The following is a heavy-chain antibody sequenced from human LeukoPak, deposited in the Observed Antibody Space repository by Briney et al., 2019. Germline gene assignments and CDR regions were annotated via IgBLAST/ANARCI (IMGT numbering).Heavy chain of an antibody. CDR2: IIPIFGTA. Sequence: GSSVKVSCKASGGTFSSYAISWVRQAPGQGLEWMGRIIPIFGTANYAQKFQGRVTITTDESTSTAYMELSSLRYEDTAVYYCARGEPYSNYVPDYWGQGTLVTVSS. CDR1: GGTFSSYA. V-gene: IGHV1-69*05. J-gene: IGHJ4*02. D-gene: IGHD4-11*01. CDR3: ARGEPYSNYVPDY.